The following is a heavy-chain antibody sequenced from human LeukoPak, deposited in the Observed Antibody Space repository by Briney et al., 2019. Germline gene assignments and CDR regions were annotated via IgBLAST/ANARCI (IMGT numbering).Heavy chain of an antibody. D-gene: IGHD2-21*02. J-gene: IGHJ4*02. CDR3: ARSVVLTASPFDY. Sequence: PGGSLRLSCAASGFTFSSYNMNWVRQAPGKGLEWVSYISSSSSAIYYTDSVKGRFTIPRDNAKNSLYLQMNSLRDEDTAVYYCARSVVLTASPFDYWGQGTLVTVSS. CDR1: GFTFSSYN. V-gene: IGHV3-48*02. CDR2: ISSSSSAI.